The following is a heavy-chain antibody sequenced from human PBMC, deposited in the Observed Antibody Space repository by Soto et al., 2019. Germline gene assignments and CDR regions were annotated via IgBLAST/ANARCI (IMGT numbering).Heavy chain of an antibody. D-gene: IGHD5-12*01. CDR2: MYYSGST. V-gene: IGHV4-39*01. J-gene: IGHJ6*03. CDR1: GGSISSSSYY. Sequence: SETLSLTCTVSGGSISSSSYYWGWIRQPPGKGLEWIGSMYYSGSTYYNPSLKSRVTISVDTSKNQFSLKLSSVTAADTAVYYCARHSGGGYDFMSGKYYYYYMDVWGKGTTVTVSS. CDR3: ARHSGGGYDFMSGKYYYYYMDV.